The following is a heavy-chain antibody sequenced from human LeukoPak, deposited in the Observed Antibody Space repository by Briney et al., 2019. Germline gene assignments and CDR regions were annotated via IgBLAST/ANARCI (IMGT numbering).Heavy chain of an antibody. CDR2: ITDSGGSI. CDR3: ARGGDTGSYSKF. Sequence: GGSLRLSCAASGFTFSSFAMYWVRQAPGKGLEWVSGITDSGGSIYYADSVKGRFTISRDNAKNSLYLQMNSLRAEDTAVYYCARGGDTGSYSKFWGQGTLVTVSS. J-gene: IGHJ4*02. D-gene: IGHD1-26*01. CDR1: GFTFSSFA. V-gene: IGHV3-23*01.